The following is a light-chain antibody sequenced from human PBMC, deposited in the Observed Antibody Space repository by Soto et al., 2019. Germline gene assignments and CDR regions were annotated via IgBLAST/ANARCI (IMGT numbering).Light chain of an antibody. J-gene: IGKJ4*01. CDR3: QQYKSFSLT. V-gene: IGKV1-5*03. CDR2: KTS. CDR1: QSISSW. Sequence: DIQMTQSPSTLSASVGDRVTITCRASQSISSWLAWYQHKPGKAPKLLIYKTSNLESGVPSRFSGSGSGTEFSLTICSLQSDDFATYYCQQYKSFSLTFGGGTRVEVK.